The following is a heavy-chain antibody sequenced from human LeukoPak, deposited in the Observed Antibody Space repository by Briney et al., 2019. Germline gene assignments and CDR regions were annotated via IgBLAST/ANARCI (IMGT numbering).Heavy chain of an antibody. CDR2: ISAYNGNT. V-gene: IGHV1-18*01. J-gene: IGHJ4*02. Sequence: VASVKVSCKASGYTFTSYGISWVRQAPGQGLEWMGWISAYNGNTTYAQKLQGRVTMTTDTSTSTAYMELRSLRSDDTAVYYCARTGIAMIVVVTHGAPDYWGQGTLVTVSS. D-gene: IGHD3-22*01. CDR1: GYTFTSYG. CDR3: ARTGIAMIVVVTHGAPDY.